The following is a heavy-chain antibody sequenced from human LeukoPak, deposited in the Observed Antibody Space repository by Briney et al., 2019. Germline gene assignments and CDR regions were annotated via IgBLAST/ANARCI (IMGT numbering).Heavy chain of an antibody. J-gene: IGHJ6*02. CDR3: AGGGYSYGPMDV. CDR1: GGSISSYY. V-gene: IGHV4-59*12. Sequence: PSGTLSLTCTVSGGSISSYYWSWIRQPPGKGLEWIGYIYYSGTTNYNPSLKSRVTISVDTSKNQFSLKLSSVTAADTAVYYCAGGGYSYGPMDVWGQGTTVTVSS. D-gene: IGHD5-18*01. CDR2: IYYSGTT.